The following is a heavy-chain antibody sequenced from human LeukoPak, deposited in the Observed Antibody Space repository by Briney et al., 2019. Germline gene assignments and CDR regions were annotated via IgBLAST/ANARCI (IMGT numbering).Heavy chain of an antibody. CDR1: GYSISSAY. D-gene: IGHD3-10*01. CDR3: AREGYYGSGIDINWFDP. Sequence: SETLSLTCSVSGYSISSAYWGWIRLPPGKGLEWIGTIYHSGTTYYNPSLKSRVTISVDTSKNQFSLKLSSVTAADTAVYYCAREGYYGSGIDINWFDPWGQGTLVTVSS. CDR2: IYHSGTT. J-gene: IGHJ5*02. V-gene: IGHV4-38-2*02.